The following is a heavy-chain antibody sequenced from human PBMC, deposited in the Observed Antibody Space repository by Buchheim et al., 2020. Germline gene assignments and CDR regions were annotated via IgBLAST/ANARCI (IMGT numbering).Heavy chain of an antibody. CDR1: GFTFWDSA. D-gene: IGHD6-19*01. V-gene: IGHV3-33*01. Sequence: QVQLVESGGGVVQPWTSLRLSCVASGFTFWDSAMHWVRQAPGKGLEWAAMIWYDGNNKYYADSVKGRFTVSRDNSKNMLYLQMNSLRVEDTAVYYCARDPPQSGWSFAAWGQGTL. J-gene: IGHJ5*02. CDR3: ARDPPQSGWSFAA. CDR2: IWYDGNNK.